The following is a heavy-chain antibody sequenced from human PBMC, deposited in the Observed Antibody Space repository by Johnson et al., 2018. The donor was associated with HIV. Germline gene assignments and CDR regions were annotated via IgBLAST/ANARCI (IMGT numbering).Heavy chain of an antibody. CDR1: GFSFSNYG. V-gene: IGHV3-30*03. J-gene: IGHJ3*02. Sequence: QVQLVESVGGVVQPGRSLRLSCAASGFSFSNYGMHWVRQAPGTGLEWVAVISYDGSNKYYAESVQGRLTISRDNSKNTLYLQMNSLRAEDTAVYYCARTSSRAFDIWGQGTMVTVSS. D-gene: IGHD2-2*01. CDR2: ISYDGSNK. CDR3: ARTSSRAFDI.